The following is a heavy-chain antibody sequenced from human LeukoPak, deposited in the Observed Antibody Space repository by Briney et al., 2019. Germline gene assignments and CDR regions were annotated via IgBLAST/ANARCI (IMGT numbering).Heavy chain of an antibody. D-gene: IGHD3-10*01. J-gene: IGHJ4*02. CDR1: GYTFSNYW. CDR3: ARDQGILFFDS. CDR2: IKQDGSET. V-gene: IGHV3-7*01. Sequence: GGSLRLSCTASGYTFSNYWMDWVRQAPGKGLECVGNIKQDGSETYNVDSVKGRFTISRDNAKNSLYLQMNSLTVEDTAVYYCARDQGILFFDSWGQGTPVTVSS.